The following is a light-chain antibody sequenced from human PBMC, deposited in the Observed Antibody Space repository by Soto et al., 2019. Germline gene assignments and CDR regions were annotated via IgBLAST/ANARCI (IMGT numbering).Light chain of an antibody. CDR2: TAA. V-gene: IGKV1-39*01. CDR1: QRITTY. Sequence: IHMTQSPSSLSASVGDRVTITCRASQRITTYLNWYQQKPGKAPKLLISTAATLQGGVPSRFSGSGSGTDFTLTITTLQPDDFAPYFCQQSYSTPYTFGQGTKLEIK. CDR3: QQSYSTPYT. J-gene: IGKJ2*01.